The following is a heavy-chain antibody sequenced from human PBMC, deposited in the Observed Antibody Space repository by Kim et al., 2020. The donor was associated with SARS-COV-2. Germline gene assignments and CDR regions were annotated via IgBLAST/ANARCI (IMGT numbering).Heavy chain of an antibody. CDR1: GFTFSSYA. D-gene: IGHD2-15*01. Sequence: GGSLRLSCAASGFTFSSYAMHWVRQAPGKGLEWVAVISYDGSNKYYADSVKGRFTISRDNSKNTLYLQMNSLRAEDTAVYYCARGLPVVVVAATFYWGQG. V-gene: IGHV3-30*04. J-gene: IGHJ4*02. CDR2: ISYDGSNK. CDR3: ARGLPVVVVAATFY.